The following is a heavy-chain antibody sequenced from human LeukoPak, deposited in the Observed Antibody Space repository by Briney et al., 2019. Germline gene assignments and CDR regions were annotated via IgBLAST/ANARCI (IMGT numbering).Heavy chain of an antibody. CDR2: IYYSGRT. D-gene: IGHD5-12*01. Sequence: SETLSLTCTVSGGSISSYYWSWIRQPPGEGLEWIGYIYYSGRTNYNPSLKSRVTISVDTSKNQFSLKLSSVTAADTAVYYCARGRILVADYYYYYGMDVWGQGTTVTVSS. CDR1: GGSISSYY. J-gene: IGHJ6*02. CDR3: ARGRILVADYYYYYGMDV. V-gene: IGHV4-59*13.